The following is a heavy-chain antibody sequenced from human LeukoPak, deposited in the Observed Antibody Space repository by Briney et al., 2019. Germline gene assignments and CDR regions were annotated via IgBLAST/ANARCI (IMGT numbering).Heavy chain of an antibody. J-gene: IGHJ4*02. Sequence: GRSLRLSCAASGFTFSNYAIHWVRQAPGKGLAWVAVISFDGFNKYYADSVKGRFTISRDNSKNTLYLQMNSLRTEDTAVYYCARDQSRLADYYDTSSYSVYWGQGTLVTVSS. D-gene: IGHD3-22*01. CDR2: ISFDGFNK. CDR1: GFTFSNYA. V-gene: IGHV3-30-3*01. CDR3: ARDQSRLADYYDTSSYSVY.